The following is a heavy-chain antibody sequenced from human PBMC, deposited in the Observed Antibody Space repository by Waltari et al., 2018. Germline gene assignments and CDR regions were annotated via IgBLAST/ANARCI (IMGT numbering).Heavy chain of an antibody. Sequence: EVQLVESGGGLVKPGGSLRLSCAASGFTFSSYSMNWVRQAPGKGLEWVASISSSSSYIYYADSVKGRFTISRDNAKNSLYLQMNSLRAEDTAVYYCARVTDFWSGYEPGGYFDLWGRGTLVTVSS. CDR3: ARVTDFWSGYEPGGYFDL. CDR2: ISSSSSYI. D-gene: IGHD3-3*01. V-gene: IGHV3-21*01. CDR1: GFTFSSYS. J-gene: IGHJ2*01.